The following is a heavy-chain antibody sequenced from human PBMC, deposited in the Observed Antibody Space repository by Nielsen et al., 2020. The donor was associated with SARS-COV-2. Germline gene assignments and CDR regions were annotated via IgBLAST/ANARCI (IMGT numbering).Heavy chain of an antibody. CDR3: ARDSRPSLGAYYDFWSGYYTLGVNGMDV. D-gene: IGHD3-3*01. V-gene: IGHV3-21*01. CDR1: GFTFSSYS. Sequence: GGSLRLSCAASGFTFSSYSMNWVRQAPGKGLEWVSSISSSSSYIYYADSVMGRFTISRDNAKNSLYLQMNSLRAEDTAVYYCARDSRPSLGAYYDFWSGYYTLGVNGMDVWGQGTTVTVSS. J-gene: IGHJ6*02. CDR2: ISSSSSYI.